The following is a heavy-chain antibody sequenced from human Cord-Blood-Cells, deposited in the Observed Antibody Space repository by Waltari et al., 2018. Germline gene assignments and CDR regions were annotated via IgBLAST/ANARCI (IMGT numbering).Heavy chain of an antibody. CDR1: GFTFSSYD. Sequence: EVQLVESGGGLVPPGGSLSLSCAASGFTFSSYDLHWVRQATGKGLEWVSAIGTAGDTYYPGSVKGRFTISRENAKNSLYLQMNSLRAGDTAVYYCARASTRGYSGYDYWGQGTLVTVSS. CDR3: ARASTRGYSGYDY. CDR2: IGTAGDT. J-gene: IGHJ4*02. V-gene: IGHV3-13*01. D-gene: IGHD5-12*01.